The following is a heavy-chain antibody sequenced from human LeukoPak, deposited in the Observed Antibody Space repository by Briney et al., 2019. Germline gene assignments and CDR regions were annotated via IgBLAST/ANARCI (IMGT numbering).Heavy chain of an antibody. V-gene: IGHV4-59*11. CDR3: ARVIPFDWLLPNWFDP. Sequence: SETLSLTCTVSGGSISSHYWSWIRQPPGKGLEWIGYIYYSGSTNYNPSLMSRVTISVDTSKNQFSLKLSSVTAADTAVYYCARVIPFDWLLPNWFDPWGQGTLVTVSS. CDR1: GGSISSHY. D-gene: IGHD3-9*01. J-gene: IGHJ5*02. CDR2: IYYSGST.